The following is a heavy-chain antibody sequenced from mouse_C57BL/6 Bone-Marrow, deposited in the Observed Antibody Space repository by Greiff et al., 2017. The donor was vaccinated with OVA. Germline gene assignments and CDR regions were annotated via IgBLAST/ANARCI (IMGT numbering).Heavy chain of an antibody. CDR2: IYPRSGNT. D-gene: IGHD2-3*01. J-gene: IGHJ4*01. Sequence: LVESGAELARPGASVKLSCKASGYTFTSYGISWVKQRTGQGLEWIGEIYPRSGNTYYNEKFKGKATLTADKSSSTAYMVLRSLTSKDSAVNFCAGKWMVYDEDAMDYWGQGTSVTVSS. V-gene: IGHV1-81*01. CDR3: AGKWMVYDEDAMDY. CDR1: GYTFTSYG.